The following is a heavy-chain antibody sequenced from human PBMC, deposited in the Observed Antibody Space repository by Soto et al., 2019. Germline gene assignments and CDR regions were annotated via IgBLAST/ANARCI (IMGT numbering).Heavy chain of an antibody. J-gene: IGHJ6*02. CDR2: ISYDGRNK. CDR3: VKDGSSGWPYYYGMDV. V-gene: IGHV3-30*18. D-gene: IGHD6-19*01. Sequence: PWGSLRLSCAASGFTFISYGMHLFRQSPFKGLEWVAVISYDGRNKYYADSVKGRFTISRDNSKNTLYLQMSSLRPEDTAVYYCVKDGSSGWPYYYGMDVWGQGTTVTVSS. CDR1: GFTFISYG.